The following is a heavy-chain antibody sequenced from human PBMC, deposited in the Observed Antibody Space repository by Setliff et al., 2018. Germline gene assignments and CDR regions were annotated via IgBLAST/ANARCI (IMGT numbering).Heavy chain of an antibody. Sequence: SETLSLTCTVSGGSISSYYWSWIRQPAGKGLEWIGRIYTSGSTNYNPSLKSRVTMSVDTSKNQFSLKLSSVTAADTAVYYCGRKGISALSGAFDMWGQGTMVTVSS. CDR3: GRKGISALSGAFDM. J-gene: IGHJ3*02. V-gene: IGHV4-4*07. D-gene: IGHD1-26*01. CDR1: GGSISSYY. CDR2: IYTSGST.